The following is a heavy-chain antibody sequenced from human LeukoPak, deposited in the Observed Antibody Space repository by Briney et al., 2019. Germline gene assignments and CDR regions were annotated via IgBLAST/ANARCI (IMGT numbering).Heavy chain of an antibody. V-gene: IGHV3-30*03. D-gene: IGHD3-22*01. Sequence: GGSLRLSCAASGFTFSNYGMHWVRQAPDKGLEWVAVISYDGSRKYYADSVKGRFTISRDNSKNTLYLQMNSLRAEDTAVYYCARAEGYYDSSGNDAFDIWGQGTMVTVSS. CDR3: ARAEGYYDSSGNDAFDI. CDR1: GFTFSNYG. J-gene: IGHJ3*02. CDR2: ISYDGSRK.